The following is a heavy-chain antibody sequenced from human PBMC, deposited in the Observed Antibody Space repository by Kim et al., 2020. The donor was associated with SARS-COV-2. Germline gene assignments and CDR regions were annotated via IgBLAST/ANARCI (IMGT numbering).Heavy chain of an antibody. J-gene: IGHJ2*01. D-gene: IGHD6-19*01. CDR1: GFTFSSYS. CDR2: ISSSSSTI. Sequence: GGSLRLSCAASGFTFSSYSMNWGRQAPGKGLEWVSYISSSSSTIYYADSVKGRFTISRDNAKNSLYLQMNSLRAEDTAVYYCARGPGYSSGWYDERYFDLWGRGTLVTVSS. CDR3: ARGPGYSSGWYDERYFDL. V-gene: IGHV3-48*04.